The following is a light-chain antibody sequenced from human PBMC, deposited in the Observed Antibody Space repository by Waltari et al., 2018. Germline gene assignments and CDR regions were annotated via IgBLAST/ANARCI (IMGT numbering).Light chain of an antibody. CDR1: QSVTSN. CDR2: NAS. Sequence: EIVMPQSPAALSVSPGERATLSCRYSQSVTSNLAWYRKKRGQSPRLLISNASIRATGFPARVSGRGSCTEFTITISSLQSEDFAVYYCQQYNNLQTFGQGTKLELK. J-gene: IGKJ2*01. CDR3: QQYNNLQT. V-gene: IGKV3D-15*01.